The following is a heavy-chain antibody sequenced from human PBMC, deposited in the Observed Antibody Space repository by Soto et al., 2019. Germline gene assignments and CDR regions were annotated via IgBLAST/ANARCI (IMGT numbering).Heavy chain of an antibody. D-gene: IGHD1-1*01. CDR1: GYIFTSLA. J-gene: IGHJ4*02. CDR3: ARDLDAYNSTGY. Sequence: ASVKVSCKASGYIFTSLAMHWLRQAPGQRLEWMGWINPGNGNTKYSQSFQGRVTITRDTSASTAYMELSSLRSEDTAVYFCARDLDAYNSTGYWGQGTLVTVSS. V-gene: IGHV1-3*01. CDR2: INPGNGNT.